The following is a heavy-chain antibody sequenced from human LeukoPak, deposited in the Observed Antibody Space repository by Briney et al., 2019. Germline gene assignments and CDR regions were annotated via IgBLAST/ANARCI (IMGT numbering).Heavy chain of an antibody. CDR3: AKDRYGGNSGLDP. J-gene: IGHJ5*02. CDR2: ISYDGSNK. V-gene: IGHV3-30-3*01. CDR1: GFTFSSYA. D-gene: IGHD4-23*01. Sequence: GGSLRLSCAASGFTFSSYAMHWVRQAPGKGLEWVAVISYDGSNKYYADSVKGRFTISRDNSKNTLYLQMNSLRAEDTAVYYCAKDRYGGNSGLDPWGQGTLVTVSS.